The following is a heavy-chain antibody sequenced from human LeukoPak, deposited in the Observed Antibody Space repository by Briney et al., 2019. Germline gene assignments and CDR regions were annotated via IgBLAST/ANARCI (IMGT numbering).Heavy chain of an antibody. CDR3: ARDHEEYCSGGSCSRFDY. Sequence: GGSLRLSCAASGFTFSSYSMNWVRQAPGKGLEWVSSISSSSSYIYYADSVKGRFTISRDNARNSLYLQMNSLRAEDTAVYYCARDHEEYCSGGSCSRFDYWGQGTLVTVSS. J-gene: IGHJ4*02. CDR1: GFTFSSYS. D-gene: IGHD2-15*01. CDR2: ISSSSSYI. V-gene: IGHV3-21*01.